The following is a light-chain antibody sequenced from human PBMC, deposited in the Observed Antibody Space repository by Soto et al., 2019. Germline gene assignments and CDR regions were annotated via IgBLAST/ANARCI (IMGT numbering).Light chain of an antibody. V-gene: IGLV2-14*01. J-gene: IGLJ1*01. CDR1: SSDVGGYNY. CDR2: EVS. CDR3: SSYTITSTYV. Sequence: QSALTQPASVSGSPGQSITISCTGTSSDVGGYNYVSWYQQHPGKAPKLMIYEVSDRPSGVSNRFSGSKSGNTASLTISGLRAEDEADYYCSSYTITSTYVFGTGTKATVL.